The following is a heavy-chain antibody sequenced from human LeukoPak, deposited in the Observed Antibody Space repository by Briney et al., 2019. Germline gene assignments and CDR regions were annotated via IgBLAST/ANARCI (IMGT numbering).Heavy chain of an antibody. CDR2: ISAYNGNT. Sequence: GASVKVSCKASGYTFTSYGISWVRQAPGQGLEWMGWISAYNGNTNYAQKLQGRVTMTTDTSTSTAYMELRSLRSDDTAVYYCARLLWGSTVTPSNYYMDVWGKGTTVTVSS. D-gene: IGHD4-17*01. CDR3: ARLLWGSTVTPSNYYMDV. V-gene: IGHV1-18*01. CDR1: GYTFTSYG. J-gene: IGHJ6*03.